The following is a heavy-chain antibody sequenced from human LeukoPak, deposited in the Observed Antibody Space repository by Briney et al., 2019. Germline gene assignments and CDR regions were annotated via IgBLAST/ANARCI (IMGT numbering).Heavy chain of an antibody. CDR2: IKSKTDGGTT. CDR1: GFTFSNAW. CDR3: TRHNGDPTFDY. V-gene: IGHV3-15*01. J-gene: IGHJ4*02. Sequence: GGSLRLSCAASGFTFSNAWMSWVRQAPGKGLEWVGRIKSKTDGGTTDYAAPVKGRFTISRDDSKNTLYLQMNSLQTEDTAVYYCTRHNGDPTFDYWGQGTLVTVSS. D-gene: IGHD4-17*01.